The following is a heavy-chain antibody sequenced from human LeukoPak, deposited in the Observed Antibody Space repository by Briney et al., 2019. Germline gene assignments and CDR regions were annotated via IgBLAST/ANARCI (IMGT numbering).Heavy chain of an antibody. Sequence: GGSLRLSCAASGFTFSSYAMSWVRQAPGKGLEWVSAISGSGGSTYYADSVKGRFTISRDSSKNTLYLQMNSLRAEDTAVYYCAKAVYCSSTSCYGYYYGMDIWGKGTTVTVSS. J-gene: IGHJ6*04. CDR1: GFTFSSYA. D-gene: IGHD2-2*01. V-gene: IGHV3-23*01. CDR2: ISGSGGST. CDR3: AKAVYCSSTSCYGYYYGMDI.